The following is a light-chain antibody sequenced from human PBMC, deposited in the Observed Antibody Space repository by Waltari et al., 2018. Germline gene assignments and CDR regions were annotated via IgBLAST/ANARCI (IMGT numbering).Light chain of an antibody. Sequence: DIQMTQSPSTLSASVGERVTITCRASQNINRWLAWYQQKPGKAPNLLISKTSSLESGVPSRFIGSGSGTEFTLTIDTLQPDDFATYHCQQYKSYPWTFGQGTKVEI. J-gene: IGKJ1*01. CDR2: KTS. CDR1: QNINRW. V-gene: IGKV1-5*03. CDR3: QQYKSYPWT.